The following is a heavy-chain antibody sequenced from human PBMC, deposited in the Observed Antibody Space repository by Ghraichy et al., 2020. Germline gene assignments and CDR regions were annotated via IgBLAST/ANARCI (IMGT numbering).Heavy chain of an antibody. Sequence: GPTLVKPTQTLTLTCTFSGFSLSTSGVGVGWIRQPPGKALEWLALIYWNDDKRYSPSLKSRLTITKDTSKNQVVLTMTNMDPVDTATYYCAHRRGSEVGFAYYYYGMDVWGQGTTVTVSS. CDR1: GFSLSTSGVG. CDR2: IYWNDDK. D-gene: IGHD5-12*01. CDR3: AHRRGSEVGFAYYYYGMDV. J-gene: IGHJ6*02. V-gene: IGHV2-5*01.